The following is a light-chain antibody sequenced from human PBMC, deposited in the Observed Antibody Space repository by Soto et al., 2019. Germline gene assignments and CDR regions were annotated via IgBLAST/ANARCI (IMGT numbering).Light chain of an antibody. CDR3: SSYTTSNTRQIV. CDR1: SSDVGGYNY. V-gene: IGLV2-14*03. J-gene: IGLJ1*01. Sequence: SALTQPASVSGSPGQSINISCTGTSSDVGGYNYVSWYQHHPGKAPKLMIFDVSNRPSGVSNRFSGSKSGNTASLTISGLQPEDEADYYCSSYTTSNTRQIVFGTGTKVTVL. CDR2: DVS.